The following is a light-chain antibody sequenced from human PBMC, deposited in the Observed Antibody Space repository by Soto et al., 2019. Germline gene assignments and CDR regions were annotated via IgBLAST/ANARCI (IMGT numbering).Light chain of an antibody. Sequence: QSVLTQPPSVSGAPGQRVTISCTGSSSNIGAGYDVHWYQQLPGTAPKFLIYGNSNRPSGVPDRFSGSKSGTSASLAITGLQAEDEADYYCQSYDSSLSGWAFGGGTKLTVL. CDR2: GNS. CDR3: QSYDSSLSGWA. J-gene: IGLJ3*02. CDR1: SSNIGAGYD. V-gene: IGLV1-40*01.